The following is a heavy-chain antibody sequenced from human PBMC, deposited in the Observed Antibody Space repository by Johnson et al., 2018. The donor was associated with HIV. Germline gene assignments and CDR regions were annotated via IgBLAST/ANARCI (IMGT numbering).Heavy chain of an antibody. CDR3: AREGPSERAGFDI. J-gene: IGHJ3*02. CDR2: ISSRGIPI. V-gene: IGHV3-11*04. CDR1: GFTFSDYY. Sequence: QVQLVESGGGLVKPGGSLRLSCAASGFTFSDYYMGWIRQTPGKGLEWISYISSRGIPIYYADSVKGRFTVSRDNAKNLLYLQMHSLRADDTAVYYCAREGPSERAGFDIWGQGTMVTVSS.